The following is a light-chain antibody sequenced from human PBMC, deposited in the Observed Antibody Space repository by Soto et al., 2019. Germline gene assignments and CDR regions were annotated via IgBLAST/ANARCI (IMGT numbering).Light chain of an antibody. CDR1: SSDVGGFNR. J-gene: IGLJ2*01. Sequence: QSALTQPASVSGSPGQSITISCTGTSSDVGGFNRVSWYQQHPGKAPKLLIYDVTNRPSGVSNRLSGSKSGNTASLTISGLQAEDEASYYCGSYTCSRTHVVFAGGTKLTVL. CDR3: GSYTCSRTHVV. CDR2: DVT. V-gene: IGLV2-14*03.